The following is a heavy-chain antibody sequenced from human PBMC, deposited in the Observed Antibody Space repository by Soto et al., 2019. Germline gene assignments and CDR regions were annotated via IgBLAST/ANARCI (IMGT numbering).Heavy chain of an antibody. CDR3: ATSPAGVKNVFAV. CDR1: GFTFSNYV. J-gene: IGHJ3*01. V-gene: IGHV3-23*01. D-gene: IGHD3-16*01. Sequence: PGGSLRLSCAASGFTFSNYVMSWVRQAPGKGLEWVSAISTSGDNTYSPNSVKGWFTISRENSKNTLYLQMNSLRVEDTAIYYCATSPAGVKNVFAVWGQGTM. CDR2: ISTSGDNT.